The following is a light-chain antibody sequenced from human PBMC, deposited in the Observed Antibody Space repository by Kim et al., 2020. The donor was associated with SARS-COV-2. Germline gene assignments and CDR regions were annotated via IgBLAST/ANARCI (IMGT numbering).Light chain of an antibody. CDR2: AAS. CDR1: QSVSSNY. V-gene: IGKV3-20*01. J-gene: IGKJ3*01. Sequence: EIVLTQSPGTLSLSPGEGATLSCRASQSVSSNYLAWYQQKPDQAPRLLIYAASSRATGIPDRFSGSGSGTDFTLTISRLEPEDFAVYYCQQYDTSPKFTFGPGTKVDIK. CDR3: QQYDTSPKFT.